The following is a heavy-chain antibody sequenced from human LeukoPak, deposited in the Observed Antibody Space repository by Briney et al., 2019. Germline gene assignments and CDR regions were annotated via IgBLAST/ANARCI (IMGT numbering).Heavy chain of an antibody. D-gene: IGHD4-17*01. CDR3: ARTTGYGGYGFDP. V-gene: IGHV4-59*01. CDR1: GGSISSYY. Sequence: PSETLSLTCTVSGGSISSYYWSWIRQPPGKGLEWIGYIYYSGSTNYNPSLKSRVTISVDTSKNQFSLKLSSVTAADTAVYYCARTTGYGGYGFDPWGQGTLVTVSS. J-gene: IGHJ5*02. CDR2: IYYSGST.